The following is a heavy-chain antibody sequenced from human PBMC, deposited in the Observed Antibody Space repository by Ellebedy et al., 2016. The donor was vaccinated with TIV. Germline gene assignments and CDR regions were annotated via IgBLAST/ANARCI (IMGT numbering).Heavy chain of an antibody. Sequence: GGSLRLXXAASGFTFSSYGMHWVRQAPGKGLEWVAVIWYDGSNKYYADSVKGRFTISRDNSKNTLYLQMNSLRAEDTAVYYCARDASITMLSQNSDPVALDYWGQGTLVTVSS. V-gene: IGHV3-33*01. D-gene: IGHD3-10*01. CDR2: IWYDGSNK. J-gene: IGHJ4*02. CDR3: ARDASITMLSQNSDPVALDY. CDR1: GFTFSSYG.